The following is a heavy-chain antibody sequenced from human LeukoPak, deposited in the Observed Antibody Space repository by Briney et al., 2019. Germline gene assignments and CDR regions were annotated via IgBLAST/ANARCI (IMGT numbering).Heavy chain of an antibody. J-gene: IGHJ5*02. V-gene: IGHV4-61*02. CDR1: GGSISSGSYY. CDR3: ARDSPASYNWFDP. CDR2: IYTSGST. Sequence: SETLSLTCTVSGGSISSGSYYWSWIRQPAGKGLEWIGRIYTSGSTNYNPSLKSRVTISVDTSKNQFSLKLSSVTAADTAVYYCARDSPASYNWFDPWGQGTLVTVSS.